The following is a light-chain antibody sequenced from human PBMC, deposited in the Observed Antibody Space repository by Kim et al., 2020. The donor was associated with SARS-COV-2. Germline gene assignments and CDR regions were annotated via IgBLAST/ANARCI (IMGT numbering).Light chain of an antibody. CDR1: QNIDRY. Sequence: SAAVGERVTITCRASQNIDRYLNWYQQKPGKAPKLLMFGASDLQSGVPSRFSGSGSGTDFTLTITSLQPEDFATYYCQQTYRTLYSFGQGTKLEI. CDR3: QQTYRTLYS. V-gene: IGKV1-39*01. J-gene: IGKJ2*03. CDR2: GAS.